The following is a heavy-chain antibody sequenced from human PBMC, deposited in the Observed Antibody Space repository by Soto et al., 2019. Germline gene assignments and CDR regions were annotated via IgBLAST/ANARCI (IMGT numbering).Heavy chain of an antibody. V-gene: IGHV1-18*01. D-gene: IGHD5-18*01. CDR1: GYTFTSYG. CDR2: INAYNGNT. J-gene: IGHJ4*02. CDR3: ARDQAMAQFDY. Sequence: QVQLVQSGAEVKKPGASVKVSCKASGYTFTSYGISWVRQAPGQGLEWMGWINAYNGNTKYAQKLQGRVTMTTDTSTSTSYLELRSLRSDDTALYYCARDQAMAQFDYWGQGTLVTVSS.